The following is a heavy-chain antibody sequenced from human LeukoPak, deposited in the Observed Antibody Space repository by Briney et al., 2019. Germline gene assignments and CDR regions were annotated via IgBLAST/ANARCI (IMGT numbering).Heavy chain of an antibody. CDR2: FSVSDKTT. V-gene: IGHV3-23*01. CDR3: AKDPSVYYGDYIIR. CDR1: GFTFSSYA. J-gene: IGHJ4*02. Sequence: PPGGSLRLSCAASGFTFSSYAMSWVRQAPGKGLEWVSGFSVSDKTTYYADSVKGRFTISRDNSKNTLYLQINSLRAEDTAVYYCAKDPSVYYGDYIIRWGQGTLVTVSS. D-gene: IGHD4-17*01.